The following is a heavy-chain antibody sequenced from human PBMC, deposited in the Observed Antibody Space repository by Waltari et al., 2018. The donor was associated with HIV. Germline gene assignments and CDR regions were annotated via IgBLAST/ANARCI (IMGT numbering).Heavy chain of an antibody. CDR3: VVSSFDY. CDR2: ISYDETNE. V-gene: IGHV3-30*03. Sequence: QVQLVESGGGVAQPGRSLRLSCAASGFSFRNYAMHWVRQAPGKGLEWLTLISYDETNEYYTDSVRGRFTISRDNPKNMLYLQMNNLRPEDTAIYYCVVSSFDYWGQGTLVTVSS. CDR1: GFSFRNYA. J-gene: IGHJ4*02. D-gene: IGHD3-10*01.